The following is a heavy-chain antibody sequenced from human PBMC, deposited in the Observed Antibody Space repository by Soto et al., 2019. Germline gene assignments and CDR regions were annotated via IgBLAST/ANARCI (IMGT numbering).Heavy chain of an antibody. Sequence: QVQVVESGGGVVQPGKSLRLSCAASGFAFRDFGMHWVRQAPAKGLEWVAVIWHDGKNKDYADYAKGRFTISRDNSRNILYLEMNSLRVEDTAVYYCARDPGQDEAMDYWGQGTLVTVSS. CDR2: IWHDGKNK. CDR1: GFAFRDFG. J-gene: IGHJ4*02. CDR3: ARDPGQDEAMDY. V-gene: IGHV3-33*01.